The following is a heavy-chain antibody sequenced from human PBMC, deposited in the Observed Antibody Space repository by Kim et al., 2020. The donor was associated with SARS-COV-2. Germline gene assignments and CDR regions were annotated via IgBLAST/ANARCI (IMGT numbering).Heavy chain of an antibody. Sequence: GESLKISCKGSGYSFTSYWIGWVRHMPGKGLEWMGIIYPGDSDTRYSPSFQGQVTISADKSISTAYLQWSSLKASDTAMYYCARASGYSSGWRRTDFDYWGQGTLVTVSS. D-gene: IGHD6-19*01. J-gene: IGHJ4*02. CDR3: ARASGYSSGWRRTDFDY. CDR1: GYSFTSYW. CDR2: IYPGDSDT. V-gene: IGHV5-51*01.